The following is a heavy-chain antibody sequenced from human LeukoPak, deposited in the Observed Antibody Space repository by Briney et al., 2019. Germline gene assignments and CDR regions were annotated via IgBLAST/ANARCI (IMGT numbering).Heavy chain of an antibody. CDR2: INHSGST. CDR3: ARVRPPRPLYSSCWVDY. D-gene: IGHD6-19*01. V-gene: IGHV4-34*01. CDR1: GGSFSGYY. Sequence: SETLSLTCAVYGGSFSGYYWSWIRQPPGNGLEWIGEINHSGSTNYNPSLKSRVTISVDTSKNQFSLKLSSVTAADTAVYYCARVRPPRPLYSSCWVDYWGQGTLVTVSS. J-gene: IGHJ4*02.